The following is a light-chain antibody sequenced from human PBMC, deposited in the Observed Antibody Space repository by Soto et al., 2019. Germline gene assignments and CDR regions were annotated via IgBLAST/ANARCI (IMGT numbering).Light chain of an antibody. CDR1: QSVSSSF. J-gene: IGKJ1*01. CDR2: GAS. Sequence: EIVLTQSPGTLSLSPGERATLSCRASQSVSSSFLAWYQQKPGQAPRLLIYGASSRAGGIPDRFSGSGSGTDFTLTISRLEPEDFAVYYCQQYHNLPRAFGQGTKVEIK. CDR3: QQYHNLPRA. V-gene: IGKV3-20*01.